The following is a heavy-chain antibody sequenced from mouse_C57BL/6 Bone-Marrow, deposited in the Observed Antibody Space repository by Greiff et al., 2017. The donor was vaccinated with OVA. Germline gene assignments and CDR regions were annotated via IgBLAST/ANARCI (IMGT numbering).Heavy chain of an antibody. D-gene: IGHD1-1*01. CDR3: TRQVFTVVATDWYFDV. CDR2: IYPGNSDT. CDR1: GYTFTSYW. J-gene: IGHJ1*03. Sequence: EVQLQQSGTVLARPGASVKMSCKTSGYTFTSYWMHWVKQRPGQGLEWIGAIYPGNSDTSYNQKFKGKAKLTAVTSASTAYMELSSLTNEDSAVYYCTRQVFTVVATDWYFDVWGTGTTVTVSS. V-gene: IGHV1-5*01.